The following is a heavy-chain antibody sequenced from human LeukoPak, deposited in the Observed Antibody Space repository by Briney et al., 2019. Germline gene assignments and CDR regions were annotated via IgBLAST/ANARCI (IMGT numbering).Heavy chain of an antibody. J-gene: IGHJ4*02. Sequence: KTSETLSLTCTVSGGSISSYYWSWIRQPPGKGLEWIGYIYYSGSTNYNPSLKSRVTISVDTSKNHFSLKLRSVTAADTAVYYCAKDHYDSSGYPFDYWGQGTLVTVSS. CDR2: IYYSGST. CDR3: AKDHYDSSGYPFDY. CDR1: GGSISSYY. V-gene: IGHV4-59*12. D-gene: IGHD3-22*01.